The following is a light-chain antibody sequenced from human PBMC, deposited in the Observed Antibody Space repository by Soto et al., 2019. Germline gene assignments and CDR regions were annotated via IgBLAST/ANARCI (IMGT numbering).Light chain of an antibody. Sequence: EIVMTQSPATLSVSPGERATLSCRASQSVYSILAWYQQKPGQAPSLLIYHASTRATGIPARFSGSGSGTEFTLTISSLQSEDFAVYYCQQYNKWPLTFGGGTKLEIK. CDR3: QQYNKWPLT. CDR1: QSVYSI. CDR2: HAS. V-gene: IGKV3-15*01. J-gene: IGKJ4*01.